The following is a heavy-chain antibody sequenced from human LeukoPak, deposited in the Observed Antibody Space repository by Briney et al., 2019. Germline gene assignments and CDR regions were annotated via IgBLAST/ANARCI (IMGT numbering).Heavy chain of an antibody. CDR3: ARDQAWSYFDY. D-gene: IGHD2-15*01. Sequence: PGKSLRLSCAASGFTFSSYGMHWVRQAPGKGLEWVAVIWYDGSNKYYADSVKGRFTISRDNSKNTLYLQMNSLRAEDTAVYYCARDQAWSYFDYWGQGTLSSSPQ. J-gene: IGHJ4*02. CDR1: GFTFSSYG. V-gene: IGHV3-33*01. CDR2: IWYDGSNK.